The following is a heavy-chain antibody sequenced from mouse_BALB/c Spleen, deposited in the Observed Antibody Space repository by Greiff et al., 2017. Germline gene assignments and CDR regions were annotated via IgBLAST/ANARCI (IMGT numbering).Heavy chain of an antibody. CDR3: AREGYYGSTWFAY. J-gene: IGHJ3*01. D-gene: IGHD1-1*01. Sequence: EVQRVESGPGLVKPSQSLSLTCSVTGYSITSGYYWNWIRQFPGNKLEWMGYISYDGSNNYNPSLKNRISITRDTSENQFFLKLNSVTTEDTATYYCAREGYYGSTWFAYWGQGTLVTVSA. V-gene: IGHV3-6*02. CDR2: ISYDGSN. CDR1: GYSITSGYY.